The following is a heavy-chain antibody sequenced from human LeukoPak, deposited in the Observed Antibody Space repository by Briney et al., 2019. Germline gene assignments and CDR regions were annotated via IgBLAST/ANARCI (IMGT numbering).Heavy chain of an antibody. D-gene: IGHD5-24*01. V-gene: IGHV3-23*01. CDR1: GFTFSSYA. CDR2: ISGSGGST. CDR3: AKHGPKRWLRWRADY. J-gene: IGHJ4*02. Sequence: PGGSLRLSCAASGFTFSSYAMSWVRQAPGKGLEWVSAISGSGGSTYYADSVEGRFTISRDNSKNTLYLQMNSLRAEDTAVYYCAKHGPKRWLRWRADYWGQGTLVTVSS.